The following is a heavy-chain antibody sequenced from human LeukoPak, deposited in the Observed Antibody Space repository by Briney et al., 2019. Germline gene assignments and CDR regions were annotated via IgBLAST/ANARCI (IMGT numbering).Heavy chain of an antibody. CDR2: ISSSSSTI. CDR1: GFPFSSYS. CDR3: ARDQAYAFDI. V-gene: IGHV3-48*04. J-gene: IGHJ3*02. Sequence: PGGPLRLSCAASGFPFSSYSMTWVRQAPAKGLEWVSYISSSSSTISYADSVKGRFTISRDNAKNSLFLQMNSLRAEDTAVYFCARDQAYAFDIWGQGTMVTVS.